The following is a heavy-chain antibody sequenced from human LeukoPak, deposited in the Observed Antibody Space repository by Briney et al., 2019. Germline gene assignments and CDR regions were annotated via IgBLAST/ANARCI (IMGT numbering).Heavy chain of an antibody. CDR3: AKANYDYDSSGYYSKFDY. J-gene: IGHJ4*02. Sequence: GGSLRLSCAASGFTFDDYAMHWVRQAPGKGLEWVSGISWNSGSIGYADSVKGRFTISRDNAKNSLYLQMNSLRAEDTALYYCAKANYDYDSSGYYSKFDYWGQGTLVTVSS. CDR2: ISWNSGSI. CDR1: GFTFDDYA. D-gene: IGHD3-22*01. V-gene: IGHV3-9*01.